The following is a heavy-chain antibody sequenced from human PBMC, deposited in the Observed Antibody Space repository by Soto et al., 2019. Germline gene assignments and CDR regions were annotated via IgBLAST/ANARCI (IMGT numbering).Heavy chain of an antibody. CDR3: AREDTMVRGVVFI. D-gene: IGHD3-10*01. J-gene: IGHJ4*02. CDR2: IYYSGST. CDR1: GGSISSYY. Sequence: SETLSLTCTVSGGSISSYYWSWIRQPPGKGLEWIGYIYYSGSTNYNPSLKSRVTISVDTSKNQFSLKLSSVTAADTAVYYCAREDTMVRGVVFIWGQGTLVTVSS. V-gene: IGHV4-59*01.